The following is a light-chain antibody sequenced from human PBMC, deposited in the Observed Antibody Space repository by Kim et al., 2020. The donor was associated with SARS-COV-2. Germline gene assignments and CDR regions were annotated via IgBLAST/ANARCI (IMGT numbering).Light chain of an antibody. CDR2: GAS. J-gene: IGKJ2*01. V-gene: IGKV3-20*01. CDR3: QQYGTSPYT. Sequence: SPGERPTLSCRGSESVSSSYLAWYQQKPGQAPRLLIYGASSRASGIPDRFGGSGSGTDFTLTISRLEPEDFAVYYCQQYGTSPYTFGQWTKLEI. CDR1: ESVSSSY.